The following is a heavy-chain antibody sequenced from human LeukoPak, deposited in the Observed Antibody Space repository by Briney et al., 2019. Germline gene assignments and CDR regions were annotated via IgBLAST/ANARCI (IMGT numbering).Heavy chain of an antibody. CDR1: GGSISSGSYY. CDR2: IYTSGTT. CDR3: ARYNWNAPNVNFDY. V-gene: IGHV4-61*02. J-gene: IGHJ4*02. D-gene: IGHD1-1*01. Sequence: PSQTLSLTCTVSGGSISSGSYYWSWIRQPAGKGLEWIGRIYTSGTTNYNPSLKSRVTISGDTSKNQFSLKLSSVTAADTAVYYCARYNWNAPNVNFDYWGQGTLVTVSS.